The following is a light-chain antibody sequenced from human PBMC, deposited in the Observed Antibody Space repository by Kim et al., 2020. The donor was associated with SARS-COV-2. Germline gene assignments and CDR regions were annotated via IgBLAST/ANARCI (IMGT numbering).Light chain of an antibody. J-gene: IGKJ2*01. CDR3: QQFNSYRYT. CDR2: DAS. Sequence: SASVGDRVTITCLASQGISSAVAWYQQKPGKAPKLLIYDASSLESGVPSRFSGSGSGTDFSLTISSLQPEDFATYYCQQFNSYRYTFGQGTKLEIK. CDR1: QGISSA. V-gene: IGKV1-13*02.